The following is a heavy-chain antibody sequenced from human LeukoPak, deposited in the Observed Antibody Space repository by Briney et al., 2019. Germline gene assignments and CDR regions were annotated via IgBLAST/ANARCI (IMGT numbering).Heavy chain of an antibody. CDR1: GFTFDDYA. V-gene: IGHV3-74*01. Sequence: GGSLRLSCAASGFTFDDYAMHWVRQAPGKGLVWVSRINSDGSSTSYADSVKGRFTISRDNAKNTLYLQMNSMRAEDTAVYYCARGAVAGHDAFDIWGQGTMVTVSS. CDR2: INSDGSST. D-gene: IGHD6-19*01. CDR3: ARGAVAGHDAFDI. J-gene: IGHJ3*02.